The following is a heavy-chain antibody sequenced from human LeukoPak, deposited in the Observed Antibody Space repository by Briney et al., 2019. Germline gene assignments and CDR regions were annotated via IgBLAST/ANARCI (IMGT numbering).Heavy chain of an antibody. V-gene: IGHV3-66*02. D-gene: IGHD3-3*01. CDR2: IYSGGST. CDR3: ARDGAAYDFWSGRGMYYFDY. Sequence: GGSLRLSCAASGFTVNGNYMSWVRQAPGKGLEWVSVIYSGGSTYYADSVKGRFTISRDNSKHTLYLQMNSLRAEDTAVYYCARDGAAYDFWSGRGMYYFDYWCQGTLVTVSS. J-gene: IGHJ4*02. CDR1: GFTVNGNY.